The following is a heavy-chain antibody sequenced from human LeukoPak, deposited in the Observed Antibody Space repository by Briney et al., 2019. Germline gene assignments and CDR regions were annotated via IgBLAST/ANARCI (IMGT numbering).Heavy chain of an antibody. J-gene: IGHJ4*02. V-gene: IGHV4-59*01. CDR2: IYYSGSI. D-gene: IGHD3-22*01. Sequence: SETLSLTCTVSGVSFSSYYWSWIRQPPGKGLEWIGYIYYSGSINYNPSLKSRVTISVDTSKNQFSLKLSSVTPADTAVYYCAREEVGYDSSGYYRTLDYWGQGTLVTVSS. CDR3: AREEVGYDSSGYYRTLDY. CDR1: GVSFSSYY.